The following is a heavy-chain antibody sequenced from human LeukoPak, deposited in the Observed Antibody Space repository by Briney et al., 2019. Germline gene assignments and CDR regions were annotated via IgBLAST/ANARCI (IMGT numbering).Heavy chain of an antibody. J-gene: IGHJ6*03. CDR2: ISAYNGNT. CDR1: GYTFTNYA. V-gene: IGHV1-18*01. Sequence: ASVKVSCKASGYTFTNYAMNWVRQAPGQGLEWMGWISAYNGNTNYAQKLQGRVTMTTDTSTSTAYMELSSLRSEDTAVYFCATHSPEWRYSGYYNFYYMDVWGKGTTVTVSS. CDR3: ATHSPEWRYSGYYNFYYMDV. D-gene: IGHD5-12*01.